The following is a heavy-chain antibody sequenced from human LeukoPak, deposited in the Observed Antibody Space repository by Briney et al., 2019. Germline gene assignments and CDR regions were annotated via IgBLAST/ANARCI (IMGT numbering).Heavy chain of an antibody. CDR3: VRESRSGSYSGY. Sequence: GGTLRLSCAASGFTFSSYWMSWVRQAPGKGLEWVANINQGGSDKHYVDSRFTISRDNANNSLYLQMNSLRAEDTAVYYCVRESRSGSYSGYWGQGTLVTVSS. J-gene: IGHJ4*02. CDR1: GFTFSSYW. D-gene: IGHD1-26*01. CDR2: INQGGSDK. V-gene: IGHV3-7*01.